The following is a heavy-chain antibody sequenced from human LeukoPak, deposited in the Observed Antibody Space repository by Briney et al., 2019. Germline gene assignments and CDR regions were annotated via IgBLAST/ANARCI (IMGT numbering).Heavy chain of an antibody. CDR3: ARDSGSPYYYYYCGMDV. J-gene: IGHJ6*02. V-gene: IGHV1-18*01. CDR2: ISAYNGNT. CDR1: GYTFTSYS. D-gene: IGHD3-10*01. Sequence: GASVKVSCKASGYTFTSYSISWVRQAPGQGLEWMGWISAYNGNTNYAQKLQGRVTMTTDTSTSTAYMELRSLRSDDTAVYYCARDSGSPYYYYYCGMDVWGQGTTVTVSS.